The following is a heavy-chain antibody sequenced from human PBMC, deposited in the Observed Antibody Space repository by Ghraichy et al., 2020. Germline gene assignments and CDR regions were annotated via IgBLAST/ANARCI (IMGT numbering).Heavy chain of an antibody. CDR2: ISGSLGII. Sequence: GESLNISCAASGFTFSGYSMNWVRQSPGKGLEWISYISGSLGIIYYADSVKGRFTISRDNAQNSLFLQMNRLRDEDTAVYYCTRDRGYTGFELAYWGQGALVTVSS. J-gene: IGHJ4*02. V-gene: IGHV3-48*02. CDR1: GFTFSGYS. CDR3: TRDRGYTGFELAY. D-gene: IGHD5-12*01.